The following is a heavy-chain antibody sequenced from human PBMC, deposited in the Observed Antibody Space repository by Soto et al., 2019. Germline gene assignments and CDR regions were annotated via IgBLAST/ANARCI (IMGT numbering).Heavy chain of an antibody. J-gene: IGHJ3*02. D-gene: IGHD6-19*01. CDR1: GFTFSSYS. Sequence: GGSLRLSCAASGFTFSSYSMNWVRQAPGKGLEWVSSISSSSSYIYYADSVKGRFTISRDNAKNSLYLQMNSLRAEDTAVYYCARVKQWLDEVDAFDIWGQGTMVTVSS. CDR3: ARVKQWLDEVDAFDI. V-gene: IGHV3-21*01. CDR2: ISSSSSYI.